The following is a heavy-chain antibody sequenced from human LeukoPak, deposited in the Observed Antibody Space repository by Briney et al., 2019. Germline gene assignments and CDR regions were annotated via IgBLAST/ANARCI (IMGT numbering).Heavy chain of an antibody. CDR2: IYYSGST. CDR1: GGSFGGYY. J-gene: IGHJ3*02. CDR3: ARGWTRPAFDI. Sequence: SETLSLTCAVYGGSFGGYYWSWIRQPPGKGLEWIGYIYYSGSTNYNPSLKSRVTISIDTSKNQFSLKLSSVTAADTAVYYCARGWTRPAFDIWGQGTMVTVSS. V-gene: IGHV4-59*08. D-gene: IGHD3/OR15-3a*01.